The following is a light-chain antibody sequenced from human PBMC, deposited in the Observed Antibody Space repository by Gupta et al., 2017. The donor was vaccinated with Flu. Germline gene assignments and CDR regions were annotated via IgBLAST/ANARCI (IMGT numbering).Light chain of an antibody. J-gene: IGLJ3*02. CDR2: EVT. CDR1: SSDVGAYNY. V-gene: IGLV2-14*01. Sequence: SITLSCTGSSSDVGAYNYVSWYQQHPGKAPKLMIYEVTNRPSEISNRFSGSKSGNTASLTISALQAEDEADYYCSSFTDSSTWVFGGGTKLTVL. CDR3: SSFTDSSTWV.